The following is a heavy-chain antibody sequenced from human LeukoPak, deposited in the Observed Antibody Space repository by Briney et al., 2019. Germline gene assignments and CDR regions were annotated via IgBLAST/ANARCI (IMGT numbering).Heavy chain of an antibody. CDR3: AKDWGRDIVVVVPPALDY. V-gene: IGHV3-30*18. D-gene: IGHD2-2*01. CDR1: GFTFSSYG. Sequence: PGGSLRPSCAASGFTFSSYGMHWVRQAPGKGLEWVAVISYDGSNKYYADSVKGRFTISRDNSKNTLYLQMNSLRAEDTAVYYCAKDWGRDIVVVVPPALDYWGQGTLVTVSS. J-gene: IGHJ4*02. CDR2: ISYDGSNK.